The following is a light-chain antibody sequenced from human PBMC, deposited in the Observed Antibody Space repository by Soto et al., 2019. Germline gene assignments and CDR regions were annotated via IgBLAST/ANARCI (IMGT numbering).Light chain of an antibody. Sequence: DIVMTQSPDSLAVSLGERATINCKCSRSVLYSSNNNNYLAWYQQKPGQPPKLLIFRASTRETGVPDRFSGSGSGTDFTLTISSLQAEDVAVYYCQQYYSSPPTFGQGTKVEIK. CDR2: RAS. J-gene: IGKJ1*01. CDR3: QQYYSSPPT. V-gene: IGKV4-1*01. CDR1: RSVLYSSNNNNY.